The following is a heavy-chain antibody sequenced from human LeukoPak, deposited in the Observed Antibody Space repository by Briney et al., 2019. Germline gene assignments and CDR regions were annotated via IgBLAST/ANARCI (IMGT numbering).Heavy chain of an antibody. J-gene: IGHJ4*02. CDR2: IYYSGST. D-gene: IGHD1-1*01. Sequence: SQTLSLTCTVSGVSISSGDYYWRWIRQPPGKGLEWIGYIYYSGSTYYNPSLKSRVTISVDTSKNQFSLKLSSVTAAATAVYYCARRTENWNYFDYWGQGTLVTVSS. CDR3: ARRTENWNYFDY. V-gene: IGHV4-30-4*01. CDR1: GVSISSGDYY.